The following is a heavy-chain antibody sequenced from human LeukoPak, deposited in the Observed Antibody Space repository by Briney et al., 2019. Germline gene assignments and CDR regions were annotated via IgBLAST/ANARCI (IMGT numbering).Heavy chain of an antibody. CDR2: IRYDESDK. Sequence: GGSLRLSCAASGFTFSSYWMSWVRQPPGRGLDWVAHIRYDESDKYYADSVKGRFTVSRDISKNTVYLQMNSLRVEDTAVYYCAKDFYWAFDYWGQGTLVTVSS. J-gene: IGHJ4*02. D-gene: IGHD2-8*02. V-gene: IGHV3-30*02. CDR3: AKDFYWAFDY. CDR1: GFTFSSYW.